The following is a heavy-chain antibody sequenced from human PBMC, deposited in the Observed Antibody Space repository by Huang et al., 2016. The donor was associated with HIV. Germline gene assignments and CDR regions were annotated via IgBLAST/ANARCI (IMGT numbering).Heavy chain of an antibody. CDR2: VYYRGST. Sequence: QVRLQESGPGLVRPSQTLALTCTVSGVPISSGGFYWTWIRRPPEKGLEWIGYVYYRGSTHYNPSLKSRVTISVEMSKNQFYLKLKSVTAADTAVYYCARAPYDSRGYYWWGQGTLVTVSS. CDR1: GVPISSGGFY. J-gene: IGHJ4*02. CDR3: ARAPYDSRGYYW. V-gene: IGHV4-30-4*08. D-gene: IGHD3-22*01.